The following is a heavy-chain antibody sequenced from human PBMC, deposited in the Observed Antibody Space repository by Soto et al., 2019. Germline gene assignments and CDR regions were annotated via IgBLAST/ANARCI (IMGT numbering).Heavy chain of an antibody. J-gene: IGHJ4*02. CDR1: GYTFTGHY. Sequence: ASVNLSCKASGYTFTGHYIHWVRQAPEQGPEWMGEIGPDSGATRYAQRFQGRVTMTRDMSITTVYMELNNLSPDDTAVYYCGRGRSGQRVGLYWGQGTPVSVSP. CDR2: IGPDSGAT. D-gene: IGHD3-3*01. V-gene: IGHV1-2*02. CDR3: GRGRSGQRVGLY.